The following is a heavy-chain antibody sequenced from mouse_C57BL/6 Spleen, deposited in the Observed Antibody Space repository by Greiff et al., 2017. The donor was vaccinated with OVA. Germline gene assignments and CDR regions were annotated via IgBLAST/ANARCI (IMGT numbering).Heavy chain of an antibody. CDR1: GYTFTDYN. D-gene: IGHD2-5*01. V-gene: IGHV1-18*01. Sequence: VQLKESGPELVKPGASVKIPCKASGYTFTDYNMDWVKQSHGKSLEWIGDINPNNGGTIYNQKFKGKATLTVDKSSSTAYMELRSLTSEDTAVYYCARSGAYYSNYEGFAYWGQGTLVTVSA. CDR2: INPNNGGT. CDR3: ARSGAYYSNYEGFAY. J-gene: IGHJ3*01.